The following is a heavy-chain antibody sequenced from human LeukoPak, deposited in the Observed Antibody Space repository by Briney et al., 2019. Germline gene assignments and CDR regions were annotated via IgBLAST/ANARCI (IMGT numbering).Heavy chain of an antibody. D-gene: IGHD2-2*02. CDR3: ARGGGYCSSTSCYTGIIRGWFDP. V-gene: IGHV1-46*01. CDR2: INPSGGST. J-gene: IGHJ5*02. CDR1: GYTFTSYY. Sequence: ASVKVSCKASGYTFTSYYMHWVRQAPGQGLEWMGIINPSGGSTSYAQKFQGRVTMTRDTSTSTVYMELSSLRSDDTAVYYCARGGGYCSSTSCYTGIIRGWFDPWGQGTLVTVSS.